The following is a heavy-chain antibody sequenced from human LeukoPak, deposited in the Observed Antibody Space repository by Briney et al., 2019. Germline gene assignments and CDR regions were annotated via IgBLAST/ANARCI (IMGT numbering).Heavy chain of an antibody. Sequence: SLRLSCAASVFTFHTHGMHWVRQAPGKGLGWLAIIWSDGTSKYYADSVKGRFTISRDNSRNTLYLLMDSLRVDDTAVYYCARRGREVYNFDQWGQGTLVTVSS. V-gene: IGHV3-33*01. CDR1: VFTFHTHG. CDR2: IWSDGTSK. J-gene: IGHJ5*02. D-gene: IGHD5-24*01. CDR3: ARRGREVYNFDQ.